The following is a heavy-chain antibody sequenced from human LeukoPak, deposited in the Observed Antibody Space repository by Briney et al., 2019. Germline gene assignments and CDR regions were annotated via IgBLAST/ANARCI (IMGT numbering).Heavy chain of an antibody. D-gene: IGHD6-19*01. CDR3: ARRGTIAVPVFWFDP. Sequence: GGSLRLSCAASRFTFSTYSMNWVRQAPGKGLEWVSSISSSSSFRYYAGSLKGRFTISRDNAKNSVYLQINRLRAEDTAVYYCARRGTIAVPVFWFDPWGQGTLVIVSS. V-gene: IGHV3-21*01. CDR1: RFTFSTYS. J-gene: IGHJ5*02. CDR2: ISSSSSFR.